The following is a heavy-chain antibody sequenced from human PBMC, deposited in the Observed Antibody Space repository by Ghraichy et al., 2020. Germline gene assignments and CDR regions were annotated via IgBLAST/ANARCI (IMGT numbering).Heavy chain of an antibody. CDR2: IYYGGST. CDR1: GGSISRSINYF. V-gene: IGHV4-39*07. Sequence: SQTLSLTCTVSGGSISRSINYFWGWIRQPPGKGLESIGTIYYGGSTYYNPSLKSRVTISVDTSKNQFSLKLSAVTAADTAVYYCASIYWSGVEVGPTTVDYWGQGTLVTVSS. J-gene: IGHJ4*02. D-gene: IGHD1-26*01. CDR3: ASIYWSGVEVGPTTVDY.